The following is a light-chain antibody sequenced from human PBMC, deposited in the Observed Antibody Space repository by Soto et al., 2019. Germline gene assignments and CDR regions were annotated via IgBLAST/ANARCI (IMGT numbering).Light chain of an antibody. CDR1: SSNIGAGYD. V-gene: IGLV1-40*01. J-gene: IGLJ1*01. Sequence: VLTQPPSVSGAPGQRVTISCTGSSSNIGAGYDVHWYQQLPGTAPKLLIYGNSNRPSGVPDRFSGSKSGTSASLAITGLQAEDEADYYCQSYDSSRYVFGTGTKLTVL. CDR3: QSYDSSRYV. CDR2: GNS.